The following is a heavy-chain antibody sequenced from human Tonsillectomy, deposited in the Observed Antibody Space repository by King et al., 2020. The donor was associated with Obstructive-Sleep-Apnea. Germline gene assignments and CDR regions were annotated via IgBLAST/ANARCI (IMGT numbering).Heavy chain of an antibody. Sequence: VQLQQWGAGLLKPSETLSLTCAVYGGSFSGYYWSWIRQPPGKGLEWIGEINHSGSTNYNPTLKSRVTISVDTSKNQFSLKLSSVTAADTAVYYCARGYSRWLARTYYFDYWGQGTLVTVSS. J-gene: IGHJ4*02. D-gene: IGHD6-19*01. V-gene: IGHV4-34*01. CDR2: INHSGST. CDR3: ARGYSRWLARTYYFDY. CDR1: GGSFSGYY.